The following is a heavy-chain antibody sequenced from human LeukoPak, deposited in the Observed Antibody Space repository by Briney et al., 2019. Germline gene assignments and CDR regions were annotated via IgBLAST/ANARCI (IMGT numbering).Heavy chain of an antibody. D-gene: IGHD3-22*01. J-gene: IGHJ4*02. CDR1: GFTFSSYA. CDR3: AKDVEIVVVITDY. Sequence: PGGSLRLSCAASGFTFSSYAMSWVRQAPGKGLEWVSAISGSGGSTYYADSVKGRFTISRDNSKNTLYLQMNSLRAEGTAVYYCAKDVEIVVVITDYWGQGTLVTVSS. CDR2: ISGSGGST. V-gene: IGHV3-23*01.